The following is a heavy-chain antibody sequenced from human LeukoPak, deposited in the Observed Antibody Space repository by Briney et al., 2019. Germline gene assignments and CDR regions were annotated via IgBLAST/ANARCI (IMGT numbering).Heavy chain of an antibody. CDR3: VKDVYKGDSDSWHFFDY. D-gene: IGHD6-13*01. J-gene: IGHJ4*02. CDR1: GFIISDYA. Sequence: RGSLTLSCSASGFIISDYAMHWVRQAPGKGLEYVSAISANGGSTYYADSVKGRFTISRDTSKNTLYLQMSSLRAEETATYHCVKDVYKGDSDSWHFFDYWGQGTLVTVSS. V-gene: IGHV3-64D*06. CDR2: ISANGGST.